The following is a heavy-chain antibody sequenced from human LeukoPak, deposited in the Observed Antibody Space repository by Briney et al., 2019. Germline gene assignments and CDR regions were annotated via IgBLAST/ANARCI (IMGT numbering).Heavy chain of an antibody. D-gene: IGHD3-3*01. CDR2: INPNSGGT. CDR3: ARLTYYDFWSGYNYAFDI. Sequence: GASVKVSCKASGYTFTDYYMHWVRQAPGQGFEWMGWINPNSGGTNYAQKFQGRVTMTRDTSISTAYMELSRLRSDDTAVYYCARLTYYDFWSGYNYAFDIWGQGTMVTVSS. CDR1: GYTFTDYY. V-gene: IGHV1-2*02. J-gene: IGHJ3*02.